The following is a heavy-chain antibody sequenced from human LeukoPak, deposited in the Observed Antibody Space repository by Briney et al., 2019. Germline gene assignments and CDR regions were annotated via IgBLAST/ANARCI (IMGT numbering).Heavy chain of an antibody. J-gene: IGHJ6*02. CDR1: GFTFSSYA. V-gene: IGHV3-23*01. Sequence: GASLRLSCAASGFTFSSYAMSWVRQAPGKGLEWVSAISGSGGSTYYADSVKGRFTISRDNSKNTLYLQMNSLRAEDTAVYYCAKDWHIVVKYYSGMDVWGQGTTVTVSS. CDR2: ISGSGGST. CDR3: AKDWHIVVKYYSGMDV. D-gene: IGHD2-21*01.